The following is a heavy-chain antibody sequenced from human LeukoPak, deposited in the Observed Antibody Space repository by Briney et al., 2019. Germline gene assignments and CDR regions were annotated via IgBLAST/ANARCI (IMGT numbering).Heavy chain of an antibody. J-gene: IGHJ5*01. D-gene: IGHD1-14*01. V-gene: IGHV1-8*01. CDR2: MNPNSGNT. Sequence: GASVKVSCKASGYTFTSYDINWVRQATGQGLEWMGWMNPNSGNTGYAQKFQGRVTMTRNTSISTAYMELSSLRSEDTAVYYCARHGTRVGWFDSWGQGTLVTVSS. CDR1: GYTFTSYD. CDR3: ARHGTRVGWFDS.